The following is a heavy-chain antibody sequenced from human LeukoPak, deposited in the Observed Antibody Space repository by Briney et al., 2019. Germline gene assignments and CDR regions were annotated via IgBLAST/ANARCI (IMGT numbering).Heavy chain of an antibody. CDR1: GYTFTTYD. CDR3: ARGPNKSDGGNSGSAWFDP. J-gene: IGHJ5*02. Sequence: ASVKVSCKASGYTFTTYDINWVRQATGQGLEWMGWMNPNSGNTGYAQKFQGRVTMTRNTSISTAYMELSSLRSEDTAVYYCARGPNKSDGGNSGSAWFDPWGQGTLVTVS. D-gene: IGHD4-23*01. CDR2: MNPNSGNT. V-gene: IGHV1-8*01.